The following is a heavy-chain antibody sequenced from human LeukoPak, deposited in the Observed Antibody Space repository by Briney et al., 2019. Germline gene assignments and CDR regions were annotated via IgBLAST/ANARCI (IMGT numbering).Heavy chain of an antibody. CDR1: GFTFRSYS. J-gene: IGHJ4*02. D-gene: IGHD2-2*02. CDR3: ARVGELGYCSSTSCYMGYGY. CDR2: ISSSSSYI. Sequence: GGSLRLSCAASGFTFRSYSVNWVRQAPGKGLEWVSSISSSSSYIYYADSVKGRFTISRDNAKNSLYLQMNSLRAEDTAVYHCARVGELGYCSSTSCYMGYGYWGQGTLVTVSS. V-gene: IGHV3-21*01.